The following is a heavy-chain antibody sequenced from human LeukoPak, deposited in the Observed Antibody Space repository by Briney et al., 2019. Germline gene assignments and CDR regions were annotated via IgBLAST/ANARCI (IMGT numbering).Heavy chain of an antibody. CDR3: AKDRETYEYTFDY. V-gene: IGHV3-33*06. CDR2: MWYDGSKD. CDR1: GFTFSSYS. J-gene: IGHJ4*02. Sequence: GGSLRLSCAASGFTFSSYSMNWVRQAPGKGLEWVAVMWYDGSKDYYADSVKGRFTISRDTSKNTLYLQMNNLRAEDTAVYYCAKDRETYEYTFDYWGQGTLVTVSS. D-gene: IGHD6-6*01.